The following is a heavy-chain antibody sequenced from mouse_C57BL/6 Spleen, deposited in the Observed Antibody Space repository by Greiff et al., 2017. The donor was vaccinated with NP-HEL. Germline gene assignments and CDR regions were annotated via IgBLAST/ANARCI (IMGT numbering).Heavy chain of an antibody. J-gene: IGHJ2*01. CDR2: ISDGGSYT. CDR3: AREHYDRTLDFDY. V-gene: IGHV5-4*01. D-gene: IGHD2-4*01. Sequence: EVKLMESGGGLVKPGGSLKLSCAASGFTFSSYAMSWVRQTPEKRLEWVATISDGGSYTYYPDNVKGRFTISRDNAKNHLYLQMSHLKSEDTAMYYCAREHYDRTLDFDYWGQGTTLTVSS. CDR1: GFTFSSYA.